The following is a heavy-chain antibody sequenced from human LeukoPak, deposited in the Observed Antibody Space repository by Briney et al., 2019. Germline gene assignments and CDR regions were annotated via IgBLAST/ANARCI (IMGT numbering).Heavy chain of an antibody. D-gene: IGHD1-14*01. Sequence: ASVKVSCKSSGYTFTSYYMHWVRHAPGQGLEWMGIINPSGGSTSYAHKFHGRVTMTRDTTTSTLYMQLRSLISEDTAVYYCGRGGRVESPAEYFEYWGQGTGVTVPT. CDR2: INPSGGST. V-gene: IGHV1-46*01. J-gene: IGHJ4*02. CDR1: GYTFTSYY. CDR3: GRGGRVESPAEYFEY.